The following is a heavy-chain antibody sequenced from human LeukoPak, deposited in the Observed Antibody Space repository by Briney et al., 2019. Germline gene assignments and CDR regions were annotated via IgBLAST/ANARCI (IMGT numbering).Heavy chain of an antibody. CDR1: GGSFSGYY. CDR2: INHSGST. Sequence: KASETLSLTCAVYGGSFSGYYWSWIRQPPGKGLEWIGEINHSGSTNYNPSLKSRVTISVDTSKNQFSLKLSSVTAADTAVYYCARSAITYSSSENCFDPWGQGTLVTVSS. CDR3: ARSAITYSSSENCFDP. J-gene: IGHJ5*02. V-gene: IGHV4-34*01. D-gene: IGHD6-6*01.